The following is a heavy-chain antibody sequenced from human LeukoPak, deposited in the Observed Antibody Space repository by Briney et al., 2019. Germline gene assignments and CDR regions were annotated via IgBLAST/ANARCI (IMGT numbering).Heavy chain of an antibody. J-gene: IGHJ3*02. V-gene: IGHV3-48*03. Sequence: GGSLRLPCAASGFTFSSYEMNWLRQAPGKGLEWVSYISSSGSNIYYADSVKGRFTISRDNAKNSLYLQMNSLRAEDTAVYYCARVVVVVAAPRDAFDIWGQGTMVTVSS. D-gene: IGHD2-15*01. CDR3: ARVVVVVAAPRDAFDI. CDR2: ISSSGSNI. CDR1: GFTFSSYE.